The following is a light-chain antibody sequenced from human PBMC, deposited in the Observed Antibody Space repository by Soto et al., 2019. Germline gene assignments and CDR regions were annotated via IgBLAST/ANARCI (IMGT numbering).Light chain of an antibody. CDR1: QSVSSNN. J-gene: IGKJ4*01. CDR3: QKYNSAPLT. CDR2: GAS. V-gene: IGKV3-20*01. Sequence: EIVLTQSPGTLSLSPGERATLSCRASQSVSSNNLVWYQQKPGQAPRLLIYGASYRAAGIPDRFSGSGAGTDFTLTISSLQPEDIATYYCQKYNSAPLTFGGGTKVDIK.